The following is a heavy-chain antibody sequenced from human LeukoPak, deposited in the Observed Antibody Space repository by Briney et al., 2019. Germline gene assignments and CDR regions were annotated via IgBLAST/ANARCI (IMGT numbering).Heavy chain of an antibody. V-gene: IGHV3-23*01. J-gene: IGHJ4*02. CDR1: GFTFSTYA. D-gene: IGHD2-21*02. Sequence: GGSLRLSCAASGFTFSTYAMSWVRQAPGKGLEWVSHFGGSGGSIYYADSVKGRFTISRDNSKNTLYLQLNSLRAEDTAVYYCAKSDCGGDCHLLDYWGQGTLVTVSS. CDR2: FGGSGGSI. CDR3: AKSDCGGDCHLLDY.